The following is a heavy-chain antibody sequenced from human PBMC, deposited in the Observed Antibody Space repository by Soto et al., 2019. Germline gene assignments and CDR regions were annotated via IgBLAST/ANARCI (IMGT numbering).Heavy chain of an antibody. CDR3: ASDYNAYQRQHVFDI. CDR1: GYSFNSYY. Sequence: QVQLVQSGAEVKNPAPPVKVACKASGYSFNSYYMHWVRQAPGQGPEWMGVINPSGASTSYAQKFQGRVTMTRDTSTSTVYMELSSLRSEDTALYYCASDYNAYQRQHVFDIWGQGTLVTVSS. D-gene: IGHD3-10*01. CDR2: INPSGAST. J-gene: IGHJ3*02. V-gene: IGHV1-46*02.